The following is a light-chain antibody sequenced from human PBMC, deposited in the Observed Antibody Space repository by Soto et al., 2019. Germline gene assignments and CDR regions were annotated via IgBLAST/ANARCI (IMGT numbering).Light chain of an antibody. V-gene: IGKV1-39*01. CDR3: QQGYVTPRT. CDR1: QSIDTY. J-gene: IGKJ2*01. CDR2: AAS. Sequence: IQMTQSPSFLSASVGARVTITCQASQSIDTYLSWYQQKPGRPPKVLIFAASSLQSGVPSRFSGSGFGTDFTLTIYNLQPEDFATNFCQQGYVTPRTFGQGTRLEIQ.